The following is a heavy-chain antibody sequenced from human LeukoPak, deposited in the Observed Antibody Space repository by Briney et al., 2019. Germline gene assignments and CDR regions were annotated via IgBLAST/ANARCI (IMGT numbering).Heavy chain of an antibody. D-gene: IGHD3-22*01. CDR2: IYYSGST. V-gene: IGHV4-59*01. CDR3: ARDYYDSSGPYFDY. Sequence: SETLSLTCTVSGGSISSYYWSWIRQPPGKGLEWIGYIYYSGSTNYNPSLKSRVTVSVDTSKNQFSLKLSSVTAADTAVYYCARDYYDSSGPYFDYWGQGTLVTVSS. J-gene: IGHJ4*02. CDR1: GGSISSYY.